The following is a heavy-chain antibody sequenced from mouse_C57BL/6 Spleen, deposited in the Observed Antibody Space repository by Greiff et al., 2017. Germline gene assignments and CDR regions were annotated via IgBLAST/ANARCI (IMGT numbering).Heavy chain of an antibody. Sequence: VQLQQSGAELARPGASVKLSCKASGYTFTSYGISWVKQRTGQGLEWIGEIYPRSGNTYYNEKFKGKATLTADKSSSTAYMELRSLTSEDSAVYFCARRYYDYGYFDYWGQGTTLTVSS. CDR2: IYPRSGNT. D-gene: IGHD2-4*01. V-gene: IGHV1-81*01. CDR1: GYTFTSYG. J-gene: IGHJ2*01. CDR3: ARRYYDYGYFDY.